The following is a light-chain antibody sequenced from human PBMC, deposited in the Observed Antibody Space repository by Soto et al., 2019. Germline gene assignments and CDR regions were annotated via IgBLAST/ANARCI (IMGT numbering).Light chain of an antibody. Sequence: DIQMTQSPSSLSASVGDSVTITCRASQSISSNLNWYQQKPGKAPKLLIYAASSLQSGVPSRFSGSGSGTDFTLTVSSLQAEDFATYHCQQSYSTPYTFGQGTKLEIK. CDR3: QQSYSTPYT. CDR2: AAS. CDR1: QSISSN. J-gene: IGKJ2*01. V-gene: IGKV1-39*01.